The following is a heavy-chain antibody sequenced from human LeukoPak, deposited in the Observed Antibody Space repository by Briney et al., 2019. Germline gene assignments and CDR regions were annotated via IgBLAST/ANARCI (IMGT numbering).Heavy chain of an antibody. J-gene: IGHJ4*02. Sequence: GGSLRLSCAASGFTFSSYAMSWVRQAPGKGLEWVSAISGSGGTTYYADSVKGRFTISRDNSENTLYLQMNSLRAEDTAVYYCAKTPVEYSSSALFDYWGQGTLVTVSS. CDR3: AKTPVEYSSSALFDY. CDR2: ISGSGGTT. D-gene: IGHD6-6*01. V-gene: IGHV3-23*01. CDR1: GFTFSSYA.